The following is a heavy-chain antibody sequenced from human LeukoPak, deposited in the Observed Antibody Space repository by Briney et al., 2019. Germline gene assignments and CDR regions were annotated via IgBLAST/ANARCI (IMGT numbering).Heavy chain of an antibody. CDR2: IWYDGSNK. CDR3: ARDPTVAEAW. Sequence: GGSLRLSCAASEFTFSDYGMHWVRQAPGKGLEWVAVIWYDGSNKYHADSVKGRFTTSRDNARNSLYLQMNSLRAEDTAVYYCARDPTVAEAWWGQGTQVTVSS. CDR1: EFTFSDYG. J-gene: IGHJ4*02. V-gene: IGHV3-33*01. D-gene: IGHD6-13*01.